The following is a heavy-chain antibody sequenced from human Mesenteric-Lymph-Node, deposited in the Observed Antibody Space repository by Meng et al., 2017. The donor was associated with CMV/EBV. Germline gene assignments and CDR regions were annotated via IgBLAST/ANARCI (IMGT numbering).Heavy chain of an antibody. CDR2: NCTCDNT. CDR1: GFTVSVNY. Sequence: GAAPGFTVSVNYMSWVRQAPAKGLEWVSLNCTCDNTYYADSVKGRFTISRDNSTEPVYLQMNRLRAEGTAIYYCATSSYDSRYYFDYWGQGTLVTVSS. V-gene: IGHV3-66*03. J-gene: IGHJ4*02. D-gene: IGHD3-22*01. CDR3: ATSSYDSRYYFDY.